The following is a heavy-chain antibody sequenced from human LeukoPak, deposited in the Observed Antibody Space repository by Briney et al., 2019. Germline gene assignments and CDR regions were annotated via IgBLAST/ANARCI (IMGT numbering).Heavy chain of an antibody. V-gene: IGHV3-21*01. CDR2: IHITSDWV. J-gene: IGHJ6*03. D-gene: IGHD5-18*01. Sequence: PGGSLRLSCAASGFTFSAYNMNWVRQAPGKGLEWVSSIHITSDWVYYVDSVKGRFTISRDNAKNSLYLQMNSLRAEDTAVYYCARDGGYSYGPLRYYYMDVWGKGTTVTVSS. CDR3: ARDGGYSYGPLRYYYMDV. CDR1: GFTFSAYN.